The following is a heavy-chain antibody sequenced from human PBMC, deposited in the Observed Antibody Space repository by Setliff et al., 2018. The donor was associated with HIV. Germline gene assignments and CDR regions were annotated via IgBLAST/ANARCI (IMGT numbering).Heavy chain of an antibody. Sequence: PSETLSLTCTVSGGSISSYYWTWLRQFPGKGLEWIGFIFYTGSTTYNPSLNSRVTISVDTSKNQFSLKLSSVTAADTAVYYCARCYYNFWSGYPLDYMDVWGKGTTVTVS. CDR1: GGSISSYY. J-gene: IGHJ6*03. CDR2: IFYTGST. CDR3: ARCYYNFWSGYPLDYMDV. V-gene: IGHV4-59*08. D-gene: IGHD3-3*01.